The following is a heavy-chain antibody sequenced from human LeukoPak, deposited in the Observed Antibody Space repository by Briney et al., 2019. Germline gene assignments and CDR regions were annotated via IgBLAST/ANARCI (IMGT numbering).Heavy chain of an antibody. J-gene: IGHJ4*02. Sequence: GGSLRLSCVASVFTFIRYAMSWVRPAPGKGLAGVSAISGSGGSTYYADSVKGRFTISRDNSKNTLYLQMNSLRAEDTAVYYCAKDLGDRSVAGLFDYWGQGTLVTVSS. D-gene: IGHD6-19*01. CDR2: ISGSGGST. CDR3: AKDLGDRSVAGLFDY. V-gene: IGHV3-23*01. CDR1: VFTFIRYA.